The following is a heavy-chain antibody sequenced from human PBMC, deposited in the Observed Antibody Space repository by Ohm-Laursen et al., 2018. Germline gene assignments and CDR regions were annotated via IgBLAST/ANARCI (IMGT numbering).Heavy chain of an antibody. Sequence: ASVKVSCKASGYTFTSYDINWVRQATGQGLQWMGWMNPNSGNTGYAQKFQGRVTMTRDTSTSTVYMELSSLRSEDTAVYYCAREGNDSSGYYYGYWGQGTLVTVSS. CDR3: AREGNDSSGYYYGY. CDR1: GYTFTSYD. J-gene: IGHJ4*02. CDR2: MNPNSGNT. V-gene: IGHV1-8*01. D-gene: IGHD3-22*01.